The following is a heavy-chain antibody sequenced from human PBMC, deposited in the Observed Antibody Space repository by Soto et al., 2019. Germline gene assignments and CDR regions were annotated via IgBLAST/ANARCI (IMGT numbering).Heavy chain of an antibody. Sequence: ASVKVSCKASGYTFTSYYMHLLRQDPAQGPEWMGIINPSGGSTSYAQKFQGRVTMTRDTSTSTVYMELSSLRSEDTAVYYCARDSTRTSSSGWQKWYYYGMDDWGQGTTVTGSS. D-gene: IGHD6-19*01. J-gene: IGHJ6*02. CDR2: INPSGGST. CDR3: ARDSTRTSSSGWQKWYYYGMDD. V-gene: IGHV1-46*01. CDR1: GYTFTSYY.